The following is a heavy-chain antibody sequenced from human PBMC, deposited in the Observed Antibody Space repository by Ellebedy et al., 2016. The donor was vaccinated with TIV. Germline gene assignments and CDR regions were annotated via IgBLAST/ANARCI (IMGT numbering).Heavy chain of an antibody. D-gene: IGHD5-12*01. CDR2: IIPIFGTA. CDR3: ARGYSCYDYNPRQFDY. Sequence: ASVKVSCKASGGTFGNYAISWLRQAPGQGLEWMGGIIPIFGTANYAQKFQGRVTITADESTSTGYMELSSLRSEDTAVYYCARGYSCYDYNPRQFDYWGQGTLVTVSS. V-gene: IGHV1-69*13. J-gene: IGHJ4*02. CDR1: GGTFGNYA.